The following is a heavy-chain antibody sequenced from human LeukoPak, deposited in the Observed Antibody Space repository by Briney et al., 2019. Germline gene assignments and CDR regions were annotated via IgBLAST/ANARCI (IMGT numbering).Heavy chain of an antibody. D-gene: IGHD6-13*01. CDR3: ARHGYSSTWYPPHFDY. Sequence: SETLSLTCAVSGDSVSGSGYSWSWLRQPPGQGLEWIGFFFHGGGTYYNPSLQSRFTISIDKSKNQFSLILSSVTAADAAVYYCARHGYSSTWYPPHFDYWGQGTLVTVSS. CDR1: GDSVSGSGYS. V-gene: IGHV4-30-2*03. J-gene: IGHJ4*02. CDR2: FFHGGGT.